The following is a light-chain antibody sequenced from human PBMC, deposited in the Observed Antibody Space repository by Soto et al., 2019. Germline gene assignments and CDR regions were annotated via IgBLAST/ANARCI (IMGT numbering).Light chain of an antibody. CDR2: DAS. CDR3: QKYDTSPLT. Sequence: EIVFTQSPATLSLSPGERATLSCGASQTITSAYLAWYQLKPGLAPKLRFYDASNRDTGVPDRFSGSGSGTDFTLTISRLEPEDFAVYYCQKYDTSPLTFGGGTKVEIK. J-gene: IGKJ4*01. CDR1: QTITSAY. V-gene: IGKV3D-20*01.